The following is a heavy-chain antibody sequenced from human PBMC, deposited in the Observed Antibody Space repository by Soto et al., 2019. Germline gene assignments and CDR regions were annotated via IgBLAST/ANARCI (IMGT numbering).Heavy chain of an antibody. CDR3: ARDGDGEGKVAAAMVY. Sequence: AAGKLRWKAPGCTTAGTAMHWVRQAPGQRPEWMGWVNAGDGDTKYSEKFQGRITIIRDTSASTAYMELYSLTSEDTAIYYCARDGDGEGKVAAAMVYWG. V-gene: IGHV1-3*01. CDR2: VNAGDGDT. CDR1: GCTTAGTA. D-gene: IGHD2-21*01. J-gene: IGHJ4*01.